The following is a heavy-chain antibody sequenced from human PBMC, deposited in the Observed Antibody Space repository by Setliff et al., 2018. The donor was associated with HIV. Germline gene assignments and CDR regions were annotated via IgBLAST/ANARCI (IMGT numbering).Heavy chain of an antibody. J-gene: IGHJ4*02. D-gene: IGHD2-21*02. CDR2: ISGSTSSRT. CDR3: ARWGAGCNSYDS. CDR1: GFTFSDYA. Sequence: PGGSLRLSCEGAGFTFSDYAIRWVRQVPGKGLEWVAGISGSTSSRTYYGDSMQGRFTISRDNSKNTVYLQMNSLRAEDTAAYFCARWGAGCNSYDSWGQGSLVTVSS. V-gene: IGHV3-23*02.